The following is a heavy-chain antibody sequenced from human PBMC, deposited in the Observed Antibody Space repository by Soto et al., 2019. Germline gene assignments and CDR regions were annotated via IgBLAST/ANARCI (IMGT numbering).Heavy chain of an antibody. Sequence: SETLSLTCTVSGGFLSKFYWSWVRQTPEGGLEWIGYMFYSGVANYDPALKSRAAISLDMPKNQFSLKLSSVTAADTAVYYCARLSATYYYDSNGYYRGCYFDYWGQGTLVTVSS. D-gene: IGHD3-22*01. CDR3: ARLSATYYYDSNGYYRGCYFDY. J-gene: IGHJ4*02. V-gene: IGHV4-59*01. CDR2: MFYSGVA. CDR1: GGFLSKFY.